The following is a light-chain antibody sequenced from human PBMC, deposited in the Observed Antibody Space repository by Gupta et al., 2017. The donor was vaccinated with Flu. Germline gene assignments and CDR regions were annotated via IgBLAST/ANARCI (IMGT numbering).Light chain of an antibody. CDR1: SRHSNYA. J-gene: IGLJ3*02. V-gene: IGLV4-69*01. Sequence: LVLPHSPSVSASLGASVTVTCTLTSRHSNYAHACHQQHPEKGPRYLMKVNSDGIQSNGAGVPDRFAGSCSGTGRYLTISIHQSDDEADYCCQSWGTGLLVFGGGTKVTVL. CDR2: VNSDGIQ. CDR3: QSWGTGLLV.